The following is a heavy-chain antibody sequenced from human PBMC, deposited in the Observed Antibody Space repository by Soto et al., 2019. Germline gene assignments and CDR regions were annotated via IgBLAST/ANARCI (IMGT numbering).Heavy chain of an antibody. D-gene: IGHD5-18*01. CDR3: ARGSGRIQLWLPYYYYGMDV. CDR1: GYTFTGYY. V-gene: IGHV1-2*02. Sequence: ASVKVSCKASGYTFTGYYMHWVRQAPGQGLEWMGWINPNSGGTNYAQKFQGRVTMTRDTSISTAYMELSRLRSDDTAVYYCARGSGRIQLWLPYYYYGMDVWGQGTTVTVSS. CDR2: INPNSGGT. J-gene: IGHJ6*02.